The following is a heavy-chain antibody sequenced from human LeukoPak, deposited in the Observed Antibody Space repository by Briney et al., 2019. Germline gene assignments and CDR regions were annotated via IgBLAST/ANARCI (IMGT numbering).Heavy chain of an antibody. CDR2: IIPIFGTA. V-gene: IGHV1-69*13. J-gene: IGHJ2*01. Sequence: ASVKVSCKASGGTFISYAISWVRQAPGQGLEWMGGIIPIFGTANYAQKFQGRVTITADESTSTAYMELSSLRSEDTAVYYCARSGYCSSTSCSTDYWYFDLWGRGTLVTVSS. CDR1: GGTFISYA. CDR3: ARSGYCSSTSCSTDYWYFDL. D-gene: IGHD2-2*01.